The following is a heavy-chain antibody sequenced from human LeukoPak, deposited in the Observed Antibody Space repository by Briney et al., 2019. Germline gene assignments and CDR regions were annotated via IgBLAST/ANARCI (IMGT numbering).Heavy chain of an antibody. V-gene: IGHV4-38-2*01. J-gene: IGHJ6*03. Sequence: PSETLSLTCAVSGYSISSCYYWGWFRQPPGKGLEWIGCMYHSGSTYYNPSLKSRVTISVDTSKNQFSLKLSSVTAADTAVYYCARQGGSSSPYYYYYMDVWGKGTTVTVSS. CDR1: GYSISSCYY. CDR2: MYHSGST. CDR3: ARQGGSSSPYYYYYMDV. D-gene: IGHD6-13*01.